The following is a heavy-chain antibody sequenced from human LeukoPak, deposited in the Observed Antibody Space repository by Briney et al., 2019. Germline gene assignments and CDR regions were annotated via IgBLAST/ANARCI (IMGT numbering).Heavy chain of an antibody. D-gene: IGHD6-19*01. CDR2: MSCSGST. J-gene: IGHJ4*02. CDR3: ASGSAVAAPITY. Sequence: SETLSLTCTVSGGSIGSSSYYWGWIRQPPGKGLEWIGSMSCSGSTYYNPSLKSRVTISVDTSKNQFSLRLSSVTAADTAVYYCASGSAVAAPITYWGQGTLVIVSS. V-gene: IGHV4-39*01. CDR1: GGSIGSSSYY.